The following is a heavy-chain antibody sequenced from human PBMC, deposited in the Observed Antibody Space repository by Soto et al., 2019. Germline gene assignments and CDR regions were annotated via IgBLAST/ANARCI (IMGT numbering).Heavy chain of an antibody. Sequence: EVQLVESGGGLVKPGGSLRVSCAASGFTFSNYSMNWVRQAPGKGLEWVSSIRSTSKYIYYADSVKGRFNISRDNAKRSLYLQMISMRAEDTAVYYCARGLSSGWFDYWGQGTLVTASA. CDR3: ARGLSSGWFDY. CDR2: IRSTSKYI. D-gene: IGHD6-19*01. CDR1: GFTFSNYS. J-gene: IGHJ5*01. V-gene: IGHV3-21*01.